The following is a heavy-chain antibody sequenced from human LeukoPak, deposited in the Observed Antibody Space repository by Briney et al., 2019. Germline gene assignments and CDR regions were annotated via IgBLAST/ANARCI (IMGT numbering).Heavy chain of an antibody. V-gene: IGHV4-39*01. Sequence: SESLSLTRTVSGGSISSSNYYWGWIRQPPGKGLEWIGSIYYSGSTYYNPSLKSRVTISVDTSKNQFSLKLSSVTAADTAVYYCARRASLAFDIWGQGTMVTVSS. CDR2: IYYSGST. CDR3: ARRASLAFDI. CDR1: GGSISSSNYY. J-gene: IGHJ3*02.